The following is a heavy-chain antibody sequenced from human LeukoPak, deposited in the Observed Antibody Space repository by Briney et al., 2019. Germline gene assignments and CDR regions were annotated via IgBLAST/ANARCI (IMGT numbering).Heavy chain of an antibody. J-gene: IGHJ4*02. CDR2: INHSGST. CDR3: ARGRPRRGSSYYFDY. D-gene: IGHD1-26*01. CDR1: GGSFSGYY. Sequence: PSETLSLTCAVYGGSFSGYYWSWIRQPPGKGLEWIGEINHSGSTNYNPSLKSRVTISVDTSKNQFSLKLSSVTAADTAVYYCARGRPRRGSSYYFDYWGQGTLVTVSS. V-gene: IGHV4-34*01.